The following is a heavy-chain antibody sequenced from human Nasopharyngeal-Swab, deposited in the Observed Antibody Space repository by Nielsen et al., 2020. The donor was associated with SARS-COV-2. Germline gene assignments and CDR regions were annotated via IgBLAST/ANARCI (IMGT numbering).Heavy chain of an antibody. V-gene: IGHV1-46*01. Sequence: ASVHVSCKASGYTFTRYYIHWVRQAPGQGLEWMGIINPGGGSARYSQNFQGRVTMTRDTSTSTVYMELSSLRSEDTAVYYCARGGDPREVVAATDCFDPWGQGTLVTVSS. J-gene: IGHJ5*02. CDR2: INPGGGSA. CDR1: GYTFTRYY. D-gene: IGHD2-15*01. CDR3: ARGGDPREVVAATDCFDP.